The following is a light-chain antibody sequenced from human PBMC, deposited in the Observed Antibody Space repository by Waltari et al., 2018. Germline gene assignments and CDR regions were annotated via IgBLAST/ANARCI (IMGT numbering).Light chain of an antibody. Sequence: HSALTQPASVSGSPGQSITISCTGTSSDIGGYDYVSWYQQHPGKAPKLMIYDVSKGPQGFSNRFSASKSGDTASLTISGLQTEDEADYYCSSYTSISTSVIFGGGTKVTVL. V-gene: IGLV2-14*03. J-gene: IGLJ2*01. CDR2: DVS. CDR3: SSYTSISTSVI. CDR1: SSDIGGYDY.